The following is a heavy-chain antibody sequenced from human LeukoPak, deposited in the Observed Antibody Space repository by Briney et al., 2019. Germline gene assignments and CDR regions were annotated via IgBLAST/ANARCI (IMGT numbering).Heavy chain of an antibody. CDR3: ARGPRDPTEYCSRGTCSPTYEV. V-gene: IGHV3-48*03. CDR2: ISSSRRRI. D-gene: IGHD2-15*01. J-gene: IGHJ4*02. Sequence: PGGSLRLSCAASGFTFSDYEMNWVRQAPGKGLEWVSYISSSRRRIYYADSVKGRFTISRDNAKNSLYLQMNSLRADDTAIYYCARGPRDPTEYCSRGTCSPTYEVWGQGTLVTVSS. CDR1: GFTFSDYE.